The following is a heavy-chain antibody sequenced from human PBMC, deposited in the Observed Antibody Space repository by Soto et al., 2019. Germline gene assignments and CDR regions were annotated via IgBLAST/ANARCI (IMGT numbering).Heavy chain of an antibody. D-gene: IGHD3-22*01. CDR2: ISGSGGIT. CDR3: AKDVFSITMIVVVL. J-gene: IGHJ4*02. Sequence: EVQLLESGGGLVQPGGSLRLSCAASGFTFSSYAMSWVRQAPAKGLEWVSAISGSGGITYYADSVKGRFTISRDNSKTTLYLQMNSLRAGDTTVYYCAKDVFSITMIVVVLWGQGTLVTVSS. CDR1: GFTFSSYA. V-gene: IGHV3-23*01.